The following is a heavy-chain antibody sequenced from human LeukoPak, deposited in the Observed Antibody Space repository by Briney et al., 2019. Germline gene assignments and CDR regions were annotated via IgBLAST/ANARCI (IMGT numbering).Heavy chain of an antibody. CDR2: LIYIFGTA. D-gene: IGHD2-21*02. Sequence: GASVKVSCKASGGTFSSYNINWVRQAPGQGLEGMGGLIYIFGTANYAQNFQGRVTITADKSTSTVYMELNSLRSEDTAVYYCARAGIVVVTGGGAFDIWGQGTTVIVSS. J-gene: IGHJ3*02. V-gene: IGHV1-69*06. CDR3: ARAGIVVVTGGGAFDI. CDR1: GGTFSSYN.